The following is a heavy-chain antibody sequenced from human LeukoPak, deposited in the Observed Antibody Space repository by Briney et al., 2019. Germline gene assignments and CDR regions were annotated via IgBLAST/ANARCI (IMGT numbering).Heavy chain of an antibody. Sequence: PGGSLRLSCVASGFTVSSNYMSWVRQAPGKGLEWVSAISGRGGSTYYVDSVKGRFTISRDNSKNTLYLQMNSLRAEDTAVYFCAKDTSSSGSYFDYWGQGTLVTVSS. CDR3: AKDTSSSGSYFDY. CDR2: ISGRGGST. J-gene: IGHJ4*02. D-gene: IGHD3-10*01. V-gene: IGHV3-23*01. CDR1: GFTVSSNY.